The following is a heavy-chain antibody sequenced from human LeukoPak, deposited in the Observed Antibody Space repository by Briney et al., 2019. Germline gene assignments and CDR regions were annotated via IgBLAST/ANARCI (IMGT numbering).Heavy chain of an antibody. CDR2: IYYSGST. CDR1: GGSISSYY. CDR3: ARLPSH. Sequence: SETLSLTYTVSGGSISSYYWSWIRQPPGKGLEWSGYIYYSGSTNYNPSLKSRVTMSVATSKTHFPLKLNSVTAADTAVYYCARLPSHWGQGTLVTVSS. V-gene: IGHV4-59*08. J-gene: IGHJ4*02.